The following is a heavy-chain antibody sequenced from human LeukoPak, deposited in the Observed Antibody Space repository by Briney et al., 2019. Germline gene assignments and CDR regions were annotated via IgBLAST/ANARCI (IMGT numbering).Heavy chain of an antibody. CDR2: INPSGGST. CDR3: ARNHDSSGYTFDY. D-gene: IGHD3-22*01. CDR1: GYTFTSNY. Sequence: ASVKVSCKASGYTFTSNYMHWVRQPPGQGLEWMGIINPSGGSTNYAQKFQGRVTMTSDTSTSTVYMELSSLRSEDTAVYYCARNHDSSGYTFDYWGQGTLVTVSS. V-gene: IGHV1-46*01. J-gene: IGHJ4*02.